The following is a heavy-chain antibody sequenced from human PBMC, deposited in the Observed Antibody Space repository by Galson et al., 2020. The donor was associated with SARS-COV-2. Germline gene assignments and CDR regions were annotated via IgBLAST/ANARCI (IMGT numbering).Heavy chain of an antibody. CDR3: ARGGLITIFGVVQRNYYYYYGMDV. Sequence: PSETLSLTCTVSGGSVSSGSYYWSWIRQPPGKGLEWIGYIYYSGSTNYNPSLKSRVTISVDTSKNQFSLKLSSVTAADTAVYYCARGGLITIFGVVQRNYYYYYGMDVWGQGTTVTVSS. J-gene: IGHJ6*02. D-gene: IGHD3-3*01. CDR1: GGSVSSGSYY. V-gene: IGHV4-61*01. CDR2: IYYSGST.